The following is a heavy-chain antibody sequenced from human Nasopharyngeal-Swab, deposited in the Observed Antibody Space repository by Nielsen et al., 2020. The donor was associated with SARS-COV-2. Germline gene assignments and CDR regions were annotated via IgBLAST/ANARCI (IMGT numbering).Heavy chain of an antibody. CDR2: TYYRSKWYF. D-gene: IGHD1-14*01. CDR3: ARIAQAAEPH. Sequence: SQTLSLTCAISGDSVSSHSAAWSWIRQSPSRGLEWLGRTYYRSKWYFNYGTSVKGRITINPDTSNNQFSLQLSSVTPEDTAVYYCARIAQAAEPHWGQGTLVTVSS. CDR1: GDSVSSHSAA. V-gene: IGHV6-1*01. J-gene: IGHJ4*02.